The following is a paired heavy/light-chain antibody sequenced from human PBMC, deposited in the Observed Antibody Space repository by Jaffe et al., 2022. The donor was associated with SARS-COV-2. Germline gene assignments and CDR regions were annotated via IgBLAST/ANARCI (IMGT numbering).Light chain of an antibody. J-gene: IGLJ1*01. Sequence: QSALTQPRSVSGSPGQSVTISCTGTSSDVGGYNYVSWYQQHPGKAPKLMIYDVSKRPSGVPDRFSGSKSGNTASLTISGLQAEDEADYYCCSYAGSLYVFGTGTKVTVL. CDR1: SSDVGGYNY. CDR2: DVS. V-gene: IGLV2-11*01. CDR3: CSYAGSLYV.
Heavy chain of an antibody. V-gene: IGHV2-26*01. D-gene: IGHD4-17*01. CDR2: IFSNDEK. J-gene: IGHJ6*02. CDR3: ARSYGDYYYGMDV. CDR1: GFSLSNARMG. Sequence: QVTLKESGPVLVKPTETLTLTCTVSGFSLSNARMGVSWIRQPPGKALEWLAHIFSNDEKSYSTSLKSRLTISKDTSKSQVVLTMTNMDPVDTATYYCARSYGDYYYGMDVWGQGTTVTVSS.